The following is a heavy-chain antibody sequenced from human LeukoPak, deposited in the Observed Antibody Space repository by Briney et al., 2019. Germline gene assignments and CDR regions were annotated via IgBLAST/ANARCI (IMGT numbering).Heavy chain of an antibody. CDR3: AREGLLWFGESRGVFDY. Sequence: SQTLSLTCTVSGGSISSGSYYWSWIRQPAGKGLEWIERVYTSGSTDYSPSLKSRVTISVDKSKNQFSLKLSSVTAADTAVYYCAREGLLWFGESRGVFDYWGQGTLVTVSS. D-gene: IGHD3-10*01. V-gene: IGHV4-61*02. CDR1: GGSISSGSYY. J-gene: IGHJ4*02. CDR2: VYTSGST.